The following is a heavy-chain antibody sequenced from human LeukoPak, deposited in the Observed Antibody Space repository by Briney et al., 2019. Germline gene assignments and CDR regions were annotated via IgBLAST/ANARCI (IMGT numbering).Heavy chain of an antibody. CDR1: GFTFSSYG. Sequence: GGALRLSCAASGFTFSSYGMHWVRQAPGKGLEGVAFIRYDGSNKYYADSVKGRFTISRDNSKNTLYLQMNSLRAEDTAVYYCAKVSMVPAYSSSWYLGNFQYWGQGTLVTVSS. CDR2: IRYDGSNK. V-gene: IGHV3-30*02. J-gene: IGHJ4*02. D-gene: IGHD6-13*01. CDR3: AKVSMVPAYSSSWYLGNFQY.